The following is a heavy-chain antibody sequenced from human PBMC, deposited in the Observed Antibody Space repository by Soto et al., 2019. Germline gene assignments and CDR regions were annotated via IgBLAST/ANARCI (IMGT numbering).Heavy chain of an antibody. CDR1: GYTFTSYY. Sequence: QVQLVQSGAEVRKPGASVKGSCTASGYTFTSYYVHWVRQAPGQGLEWMGMVYPSGGTTKYAQKVQGRVAVIADASTSTVYMELHSLRSDDTAVYYCATTMTMPWYFDYWGQGTLVSVSS. CDR3: ATTMTMPWYFDY. J-gene: IGHJ4*02. D-gene: IGHD4-17*01. CDR2: VYPSGGTT. V-gene: IGHV1-46*01.